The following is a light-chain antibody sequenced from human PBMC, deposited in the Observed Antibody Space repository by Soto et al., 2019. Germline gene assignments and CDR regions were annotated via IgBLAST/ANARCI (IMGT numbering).Light chain of an antibody. V-gene: IGKV3-15*01. Sequence: EIVLTQSPGTLSLSPGERATLSCRASQSVSNNYLAWYQQKPGQAPRLLIYDASTRATGIPARFSGSGSGTEFSLTISSLQSEDSAVYYCQQYSDWPLTFGQGTKVDIK. CDR1: QSVSNN. J-gene: IGKJ1*01. CDR2: DAS. CDR3: QQYSDWPLT.